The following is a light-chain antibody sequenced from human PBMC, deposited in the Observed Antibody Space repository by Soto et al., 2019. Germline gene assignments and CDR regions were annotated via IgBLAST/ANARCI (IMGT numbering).Light chain of an antibody. Sequence: QSALTQPASVSGSPGQSITISCTGTSSDVGGYNYVSWYQQHPGKAPKLMIYEVSNRPSGVSNRLSGSKSGNTASLTISGLQAEDEADYYCSSYTTISTLEVFGGGTKVTVL. CDR2: EVS. CDR3: SSYTTISTLEV. CDR1: SSDVGGYNY. J-gene: IGLJ3*02. V-gene: IGLV2-14*01.